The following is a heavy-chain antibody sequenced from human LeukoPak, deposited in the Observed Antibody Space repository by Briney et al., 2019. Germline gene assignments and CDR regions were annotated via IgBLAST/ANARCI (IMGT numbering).Heavy chain of an antibody. J-gene: IGHJ4*02. CDR2: IYYRGGT. CDR3: ARGRLIVAPGVYYFEN. V-gene: IGHV4-59*08. Sequence: PSETLSLTCTVSGDSNTDYYWSWLRQPPGKGLEWIGYIYYRGGTNYNPSLESRVTISGDGSKNDFSLRLTSASAADTAVYYCARGRLIVAPGVYYFENWGQGTLVTVSS. D-gene: IGHD5-12*01. CDR1: GDSNTDYY.